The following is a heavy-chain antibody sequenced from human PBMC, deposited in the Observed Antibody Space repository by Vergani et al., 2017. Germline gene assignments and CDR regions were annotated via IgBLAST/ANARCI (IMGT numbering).Heavy chain of an antibody. CDR1: GFTFDDYA. D-gene: IGHD1-26*01. V-gene: IGHV3-23*04. Sequence: EVQLVESGGGLVQPGRSLRLSCAASGFTFDDYAMHWVRQAPGKGLEWVSGISGSGGSTYYADSVKGRFTISRDNSKNTLYLQMNSLRAEDTAVYYCAKEGGSGSYDYWGQGTLVTVSS. CDR2: ISGSGGST. CDR3: AKEGGSGSYDY. J-gene: IGHJ4*02.